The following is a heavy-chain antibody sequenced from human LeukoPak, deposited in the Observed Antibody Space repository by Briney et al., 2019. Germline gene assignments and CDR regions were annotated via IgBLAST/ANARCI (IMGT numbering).Heavy chain of an antibody. J-gene: IGHJ4*02. CDR3: AKVHDSSGQYEGVGYFDY. Sequence: GGSLRLSCAASGFTFNTYGMHWVRQAPGKGLEWVAVIWYDGSYKYCADSVKGRFTVSRDNSKNTLYLQMNSLRAEDTAVYYCAKVHDSSGQYEGVGYFDYWGRGTLVTVSS. D-gene: IGHD3-22*01. V-gene: IGHV3-30*02. CDR1: GFTFNTYG. CDR2: IWYDGSYK.